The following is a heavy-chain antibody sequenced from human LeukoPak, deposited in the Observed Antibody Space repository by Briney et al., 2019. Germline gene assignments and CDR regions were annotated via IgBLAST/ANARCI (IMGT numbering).Heavy chain of an antibody. CDR1: GGSVNNYY. V-gene: IGHV4-4*08. D-gene: IGHD3-22*01. J-gene: IGHJ4*02. CDR3: ARRNNSGYCDY. CDR2: ISPSGDT. Sequence: SETLSLTCTVSGGSVNNYYWSWIRQSPGKALEWIGYISPSGDTSYSPSLKSRLTISIDTSKDQFSLKLSSVTAADTAVYYCARRNNSGYCDYWGQGTLVAVSS.